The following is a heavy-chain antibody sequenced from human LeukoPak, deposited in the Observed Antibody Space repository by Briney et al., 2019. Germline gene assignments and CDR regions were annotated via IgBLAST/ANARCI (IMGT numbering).Heavy chain of an antibody. CDR1: GFTLNNYD. D-gene: IGHD5-18*01. CDR3: ATGRPRDTVLVQVPTFDY. Sequence: GVSLTLSCAASGFTLNNYDMHWVRQAPGKGLEWVAAICYDGSDKYYADSVRGRFTISRDSSKNILYLQMNSLRADDTAVYYCATGRPRDTVLVQVPTFDYWGQGTLVTVSS. J-gene: IGHJ4*02. V-gene: IGHV3-33*01. CDR2: ICYDGSDK.